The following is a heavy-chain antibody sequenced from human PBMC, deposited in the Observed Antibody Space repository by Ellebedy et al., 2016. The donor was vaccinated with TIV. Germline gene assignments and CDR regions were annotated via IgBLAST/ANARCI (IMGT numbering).Heavy chain of an antibody. J-gene: IGHJ5*02. D-gene: IGHD1-26*01. Sequence: GESLKISCAASGFTFSNYNMNWVRQAPGKGLEWVSAISSSSSYKYYANSVKGRFTISRDNAENSLYLQMNSLRTEDTAIYYCATLGLVGALGDWFDPWGQGTLVTVSS. CDR3: ATLGLVGALGDWFDP. V-gene: IGHV3-21*04. CDR2: ISSSSSYK. CDR1: GFTFSNYN.